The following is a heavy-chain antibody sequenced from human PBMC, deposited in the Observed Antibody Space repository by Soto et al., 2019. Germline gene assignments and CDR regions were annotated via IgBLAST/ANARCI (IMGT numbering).Heavy chain of an antibody. CDR3: AKERFVYDFGIVPAATLIGLAV. CDR1: GFTFDIYA. CDR2: ISGGGTST. D-gene: IGHD2-2*01. J-gene: IGHJ6*02. V-gene: IGHV3-23*01. Sequence: GGSVRVSWVASGFTFDIYAMNWILQAPWKGLEWVSVISGGGTSTYYADSVKGRFTVSRDNSKNTMYLQMNSLSAEDTGVYYCAKERFVYDFGIVPAATLIGLAVWGQGTTVTVSS.